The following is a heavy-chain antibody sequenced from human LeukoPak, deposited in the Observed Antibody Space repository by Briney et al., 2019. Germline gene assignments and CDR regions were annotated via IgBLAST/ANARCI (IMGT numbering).Heavy chain of an antibody. CDR2: IYYSGST. V-gene: IGHV4-59*01. D-gene: IGHD5-12*01. CDR1: GGSISSYY. J-gene: IGHJ6*03. Sequence: PSETLSLACTVSGGSISSYYWSWIRQPPGKGLEWIGYIYYSGSTNYNPSLKSRVTISVDTSKNQFSLKLSSVTAADTAVYYCARLRGYSGYDLRKYYYYMDVWGKGTAVTVSS. CDR3: ARLRGYSGYDLRKYYYYMDV.